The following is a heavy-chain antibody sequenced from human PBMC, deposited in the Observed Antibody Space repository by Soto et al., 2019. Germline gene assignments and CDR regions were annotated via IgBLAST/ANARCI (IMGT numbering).Heavy chain of an antibody. V-gene: IGHV1-3*01. D-gene: IGHD1-7*01. CDR1: GYTFTSYA. CDR2: INAGNGNT. CDR3: AGTTSHYWYYMDV. Sequence: ASVKVSCKASGYTFTSYAMHCARQAPGQRLEWMGWINAGNGNTKYSQKFQGRVTITRDTSKNQFSLQLTSVTPEDTAVYYCAGTTSHYWYYMDVWGKGTTVTVSS. J-gene: IGHJ6*03.